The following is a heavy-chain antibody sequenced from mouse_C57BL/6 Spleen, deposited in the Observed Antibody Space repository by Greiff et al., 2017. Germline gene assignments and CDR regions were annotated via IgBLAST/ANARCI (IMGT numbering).Heavy chain of an antibody. V-gene: IGHV1-52*01. CDR3: ARLYYGSSGYIDY. CDR2: IDPSDSET. CDR1: GYTFTSYW. J-gene: IGHJ2*01. Sequence: VQLQQPGAELVRPGSSVKLSCKASGYTFTSYWMHWVKQRPIQGLEWIGNIDPSDSETHYNQKFKDKATLTVDKSSSTAYMQLSSLTSEDSAVYYCARLYYGSSGYIDYWGQGTTLTVSS. D-gene: IGHD1-1*01.